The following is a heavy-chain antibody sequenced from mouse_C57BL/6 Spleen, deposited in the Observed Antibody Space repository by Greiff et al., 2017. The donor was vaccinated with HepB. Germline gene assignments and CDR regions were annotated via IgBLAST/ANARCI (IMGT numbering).Heavy chain of an antibody. V-gene: IGHV1-69*01. J-gene: IGHJ2*01. CDR3: ARVGGNYFDY. CDR1: GYTFTSYW. Sequence: QVQLQQPGAELVMPGASVKLSCKASGYTFTSYWMHWVKQRPGQGLEWIGEIDPSDSYTNYNQKFKGKSTLTVDKSSSTAYMQLSSLTSDDSAVYYCARVGGNYFDYWGQGTTLTVSS. CDR2: IDPSDSYT.